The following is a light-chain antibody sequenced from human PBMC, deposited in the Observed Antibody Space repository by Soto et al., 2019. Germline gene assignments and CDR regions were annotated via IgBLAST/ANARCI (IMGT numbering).Light chain of an antibody. J-gene: IGLJ1*01. CDR2: ENN. Sequence: QLVLTQPPSVPEAPGQRVTISCTGSSSNIGAGYEAHWYQQVPGTAPKLLIYENNNRPSGVPDRFSGSKSGTSASLAITGLQAEDEAEYYCQSYDSSLSGYVFGTGTKVTVL. CDR3: QSYDSSLSGYV. V-gene: IGLV1-40*01. CDR1: SSNIGAGYE.